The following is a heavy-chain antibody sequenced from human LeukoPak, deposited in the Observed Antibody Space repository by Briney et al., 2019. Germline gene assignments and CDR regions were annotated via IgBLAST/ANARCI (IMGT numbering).Heavy chain of an antibody. V-gene: IGHV4-39*02. CDR1: GGSISSSSYY. Sequence: SETLSLTCTVSGGSISSSSYYWVWIRQPPGKGLEWIGNIYYSGSTYYSPSLKSRVTISVDTSKNHFSLNLRSVSAADTAVYYCARSEMATIVGAFDIWGQGTMVTVSS. J-gene: IGHJ3*02. D-gene: IGHD5-24*01. CDR2: IYYSGST. CDR3: ARSEMATIVGAFDI.